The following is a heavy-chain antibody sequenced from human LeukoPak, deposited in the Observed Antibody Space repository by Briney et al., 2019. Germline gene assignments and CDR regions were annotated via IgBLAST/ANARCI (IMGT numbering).Heavy chain of an antibody. V-gene: IGHV3-33*01. CDR3: ARDSPTGIITGTTSYYFDY. J-gene: IGHJ4*02. D-gene: IGHD1-20*01. CDR2: IWYDGSNK. CDR1: GFTFSSYG. Sequence: GGSLRLSCAASGFTFSSYGMHWVRQAPGKGLEWVAVIWYDGSNKYYADSVKGRFTISRDNSKNTLYLQMNSLRAEDTAVYYCARDSPTGIITGTTSYYFDYWGQGTLVTVSS.